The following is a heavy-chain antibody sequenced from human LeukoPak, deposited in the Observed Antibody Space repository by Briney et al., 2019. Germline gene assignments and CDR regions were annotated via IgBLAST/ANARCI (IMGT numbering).Heavy chain of an antibody. CDR3: ATAQYGSGNYYYFDY. V-gene: IGHV3-23*01. CDR1: GFTFSSYA. J-gene: IGHJ4*02. Sequence: GGSLRLSCAASGFTFSSYAMSWVRQAPGKGLEWVSAITGSGGSTYYVDSVKGRFTISRDNSNKTLYLQMNSLRAEDTAVFYCATAQYGSGNYYYFDYWGQGTLVTVSS. CDR2: ITGSGGST. D-gene: IGHD3-10*01.